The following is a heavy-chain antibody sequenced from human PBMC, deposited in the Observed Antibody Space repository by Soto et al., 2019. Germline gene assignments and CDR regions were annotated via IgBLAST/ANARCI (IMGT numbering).Heavy chain of an antibody. CDR2: IWYDGSNK. CDR1: GFTFSSYG. CDR3: AKSGSYSYYYYYGMDV. D-gene: IGHD1-26*01. V-gene: IGHV3-33*06. Sequence: GGSLRLSCAASGFTFSSYGMHWVRQAPGKGLEWVAVIWYDGSNKYYADSVKGRFTISRDNSKNTLYLQMNSLRAEDTAVYYCAKSGSYSYYYYYGMDVWGQGTTVTVSS. J-gene: IGHJ6*02.